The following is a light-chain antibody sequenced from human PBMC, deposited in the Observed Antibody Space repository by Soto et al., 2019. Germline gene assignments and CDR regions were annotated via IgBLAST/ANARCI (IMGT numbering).Light chain of an antibody. J-gene: IGKJ2*01. CDR2: KAS. CDR1: QGISSW. Sequence: DIQMTQSPSSLSASVGDRVTITWRASQGISSWLAWYQQKPGTAPKLLIYKASTLESGVPSSFSGSRSGTEFTLTVSSLQPDDFATYYCQQYNDSFPYTFGQGTKVDIK. CDR3: QQYNDSFPYT. V-gene: IGKV1-5*03.